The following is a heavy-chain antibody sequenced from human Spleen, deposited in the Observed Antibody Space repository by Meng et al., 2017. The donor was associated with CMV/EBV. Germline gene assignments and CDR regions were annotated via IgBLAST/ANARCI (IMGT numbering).Heavy chain of an antibody. V-gene: IGHV4-39*07. Sequence: LQVQESGPGLVKPWETLSLTCTVSGGSVSSSYHYWGWIRQPPGKGLEWIASIHYTGDNYYSPSLKSRLTTSIDTSKNQFSLKLNSMIAADTAVYYCAISRGEIRRVDFWGQGTLVTVSS. D-gene: IGHD3-16*01. CDR1: GGSVSSSYHY. CDR2: IHYTGDN. CDR3: AISRGEIRRVDF. J-gene: IGHJ4*02.